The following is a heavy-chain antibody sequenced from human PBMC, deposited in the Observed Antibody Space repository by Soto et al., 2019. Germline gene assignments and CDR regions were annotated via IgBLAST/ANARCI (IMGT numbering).Heavy chain of an antibody. CDR1: GFTFSSYA. CDR3: ARVMGIQLWLRPFDY. CDR2: ISYDGSNK. Sequence: QVQLVESGGGVVQPGRSLRLSCAASGFTFSSYAMHWVRQAPGKGLEWVAVISYDGSNKYYADSVKGRFTISRDNSKNTLYLQMNSLRAEDTAVYYCARVMGIQLWLRPFDYWGQGTLVTVSS. D-gene: IGHD5-18*01. V-gene: IGHV3-30-3*01. J-gene: IGHJ4*02.